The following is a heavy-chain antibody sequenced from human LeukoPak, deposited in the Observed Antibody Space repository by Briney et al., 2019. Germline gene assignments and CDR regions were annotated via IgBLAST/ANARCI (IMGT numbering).Heavy chain of an antibody. V-gene: IGHV4-34*01. J-gene: IGHJ6*04. CDR2: INHSGST. CDR1: GGSFSGYY. CDR3: ARAGVTMVRGRDGMDV. Sequence: SETLSLTCAVYGGSFSGYYWSWIRQPPGKGLEWIGEINHSGSTNCNPSLKSRVTISVDTSKNQFSLKLSSVTAADTAVYYCARAGVTMVRGRDGMDVWGKGTTVTVSS. D-gene: IGHD3-10*01.